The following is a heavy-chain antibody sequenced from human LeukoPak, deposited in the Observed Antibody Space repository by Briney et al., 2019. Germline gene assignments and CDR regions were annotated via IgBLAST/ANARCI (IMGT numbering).Heavy chain of an antibody. CDR3: ARDLGYSSGPNY. CDR2: ISSSGSTI. D-gene: IGHD6-19*01. Sequence: GGSLRLSCAASGFTFSSYEMNWVRQAPGKGLEWVSYISSSGSTIYYADSVKGRFTISRDNAKNSLYLQVNTLRAEDTAVYYCARDLGYSSGPNYWGQGTRVTVSS. CDR1: GFTFSSYE. V-gene: IGHV3-48*03. J-gene: IGHJ4*02.